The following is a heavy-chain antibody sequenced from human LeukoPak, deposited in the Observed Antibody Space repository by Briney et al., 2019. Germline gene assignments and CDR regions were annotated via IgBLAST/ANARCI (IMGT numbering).Heavy chain of an antibody. V-gene: IGHV3-64D*09. CDR2: IFANGDIT. CDR1: GFTFSTYP. CDR3: VKSPSDGLDV. J-gene: IGHJ6*02. Sequence: GGSLRLSCSASGFTFSTYPMHWVRQAPGKGLEYVSTIFANGDITSYAASVKGRFTTSRDNSKNTLYLQMSSLRPEDTAVYYCVKSPSDGLDVWGQGATVTVSS.